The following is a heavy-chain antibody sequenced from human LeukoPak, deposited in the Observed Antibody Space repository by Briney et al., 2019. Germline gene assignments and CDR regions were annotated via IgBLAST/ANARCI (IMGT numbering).Heavy chain of an antibody. V-gene: IGHV1-69*06. D-gene: IGHD2-2*01. CDR3: ARGWAHGYCSSTSCYSGYMDV. CDR2: IIPIFGTA. Sequence: SVKVSCKASGGTFSSYAISWVRQAPGQGLEWMGGIIPIFGTANYAQKFQGRVTITADKSTSTAYMELSSLRSEDTAVYYCARGWAHGYCSSTSCYSGYMDVWGKGTTVTISS. CDR1: GGTFSSYA. J-gene: IGHJ6*03.